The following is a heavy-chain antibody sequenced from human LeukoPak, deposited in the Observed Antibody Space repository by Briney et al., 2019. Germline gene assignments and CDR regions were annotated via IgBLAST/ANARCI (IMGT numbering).Heavy chain of an antibody. D-gene: IGHD6-6*01. V-gene: IGHV4-34*01. CDR3: ARGGGIAAQDY. CDR2: ISHSGST. Sequence: SETLPLTCAVYGGSFSGYYWSLIRQPPGKGLEWMGEISHSGSTKYNPSLKSRVTISVDTSKNQFSLKVSSVTAADTAVDYCARGGGIAAQDYWGQGTLVTVSS. J-gene: IGHJ4*02. CDR1: GGSFSGYY.